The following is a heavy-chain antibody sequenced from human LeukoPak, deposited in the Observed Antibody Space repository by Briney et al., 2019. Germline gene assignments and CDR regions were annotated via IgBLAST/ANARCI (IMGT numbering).Heavy chain of an antibody. CDR1: GFTFSSYA. D-gene: IGHD2-21*01. V-gene: IGHV3-30*04. CDR2: ISYDGSNK. Sequence: GRSLRLSCAASGFTFSSYAMHWVRQAPGKGLEWVAVISYDGSNKYYADSVKGRFTISRDNSKNTLYLQMNSLRAEDTAVYYCARGGTVVIEGYFDYWGQGTLVTVSS. CDR3: ARGGTVVIEGYFDY. J-gene: IGHJ4*02.